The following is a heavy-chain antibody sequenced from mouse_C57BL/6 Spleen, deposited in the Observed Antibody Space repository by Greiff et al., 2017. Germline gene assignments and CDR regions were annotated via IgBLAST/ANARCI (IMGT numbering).Heavy chain of an antibody. Sequence: VQLQQPGAELVKPGASVKLSCKASGYTFTSYWMHWVKQRPGQGLEWIGMIHPNSGSTNYNEKFKSKATLTVDKSSSTAYMQLSSLTSEDSAVYYCARVDTNGYYAMGYWGQATSVTVAS. D-gene: IGHD3-3*01. J-gene: IGHJ4*01. V-gene: IGHV1-64*01. CDR1: GYTFTSYW. CDR2: IHPNSGST. CDR3: ARVDTNGYYAMGY.